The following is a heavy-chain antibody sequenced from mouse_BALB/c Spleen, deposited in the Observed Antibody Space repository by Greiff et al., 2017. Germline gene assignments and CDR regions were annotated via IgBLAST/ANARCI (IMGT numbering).Heavy chain of an antibody. D-gene: IGHD2-2*01. CDR1: GYAFTNYW. J-gene: IGHJ2*01. CDR3: AGIGYDEVYYFDD. Sequence: QVQLKQSGAELVRPGTSVKISCKASGYAFTNYWLGWVKQRPGHGLEWIGDIYPGSGNTYYNEKFKGKATLTADKSSSTAYMQLSSLTSEDSAVYFCAGIGYDEVYYFDDWGQGTTLTVSS. V-gene: IGHV1-63*01. CDR2: IYPGSGNT.